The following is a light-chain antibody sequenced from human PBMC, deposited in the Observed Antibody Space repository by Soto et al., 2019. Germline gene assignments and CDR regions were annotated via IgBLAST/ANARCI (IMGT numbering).Light chain of an antibody. V-gene: IGKV1-5*01. CDR2: DAS. J-gene: IGKJ1*01. Sequence: DIQMTQSPSTLSASVGDRVTITCRASQFISSWLAWYQQKPGEAPKLLIYDASKLETGVPSRFTGSGSGTEFTLTITILQPDDFGSYYCQHYENYSPCTFGQGTKVDIK. CDR3: QHYENYSPCT. CDR1: QFISSW.